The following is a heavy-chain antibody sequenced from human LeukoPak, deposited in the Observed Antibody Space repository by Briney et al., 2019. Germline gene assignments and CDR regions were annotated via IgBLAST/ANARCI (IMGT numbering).Heavy chain of an antibody. CDR2: IYYSGST. J-gene: IGHJ6*02. CDR1: GGSFSGYY. Sequence: PSETLSLTCAVYGGSFSGYYWSWIRQPPGKGLEWVGSIYYSGSTYYNPSLKSRVTISVDTSKNQFSLKLSSVTAADTAVYYCARAIVGATFYYYGMDVWGQGTTVTVSS. CDR3: ARAIVGATFYYYGMDV. V-gene: IGHV4-34*01. D-gene: IGHD1-26*01.